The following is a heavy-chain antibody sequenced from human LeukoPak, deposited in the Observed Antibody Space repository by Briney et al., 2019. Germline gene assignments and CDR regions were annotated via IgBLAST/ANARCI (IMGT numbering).Heavy chain of an antibody. CDR1: GVTFDSYA. CDR2: ISGGGAKT. V-gene: IGHV3-23*01. D-gene: IGHD3-10*02. CDR3: AKCSASYDNDAFDV. J-gene: IGHJ3*01. Sequence: GGSLRLSCAASGVTFDSYAMNWVRQAPGKGLEWVSFISGGGAKTRYADSVKGQFTISRDNSKNTLYLQMNILRPEDTAIYYCAKCSASYDNDAFDVWAKGQWSASLQ.